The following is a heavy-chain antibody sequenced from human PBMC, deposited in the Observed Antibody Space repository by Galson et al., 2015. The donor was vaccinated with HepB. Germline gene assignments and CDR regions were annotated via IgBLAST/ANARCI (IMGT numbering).Heavy chain of an antibody. CDR1: GYTFTSYY. CDR2: INPSGGST. V-gene: IGHV1-46*01. CDR3: ARIQNFYDTSGYSLVWFDP. Sequence: SVKVSCKASGYTFTSYYMHWVRQAPGQGLEWMGIINPSGGSTSYAQKFQSRVTMTRDTSTSTVYMELSSLRSEDTAVYYCARIQNFYDTSGYSLVWFDPWGQGTLVTVSS. J-gene: IGHJ5*02. D-gene: IGHD3-22*01.